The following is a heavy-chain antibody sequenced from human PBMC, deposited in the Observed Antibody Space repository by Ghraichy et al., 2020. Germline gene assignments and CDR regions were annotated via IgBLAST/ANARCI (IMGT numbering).Heavy chain of an antibody. D-gene: IGHD2-2*01. J-gene: IGHJ5*02. CDR3: AKDSKDCSSTSCYYASLGNWFDP. CDR2: ISYDGSDK. Sequence: GGSLRLSGIGSAHACTPVTRYWLVCRPRMGQKRVTVISYDGSDKFYADSVKGRFTISRDNSKNTLYLQMNSLRDEDTAVYYCAKDSKDCSSTSCYYASLGNWFDPWGQGTLVTVSS. V-gene: IGHV3-30*18. CDR1: AHACTPVT.